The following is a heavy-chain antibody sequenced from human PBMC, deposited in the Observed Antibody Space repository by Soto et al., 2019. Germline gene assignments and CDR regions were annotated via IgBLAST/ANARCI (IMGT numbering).Heavy chain of an antibody. J-gene: IGHJ3*02. V-gene: IGHV1-3*01. CDR3: XXXXXXXXTSCSDAFDI. CDR2: INAGNGNT. Sequence: QVQLVQSGAEVKKPGASVKVSCKASGYTFTNYAMXXXXXXXXXRHEWMGWINAGNGNTKFSQRFQGRVTITRDTXXXXXXXXXXXXXXXXXXXXXXXXXXXXXXTSCSDAFDIWGQGTMVTVSS. D-gene: IGHD2-2*01. CDR1: GYTFTNYA.